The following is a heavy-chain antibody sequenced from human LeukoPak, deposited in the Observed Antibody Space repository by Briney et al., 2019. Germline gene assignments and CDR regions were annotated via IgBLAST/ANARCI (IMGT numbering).Heavy chain of an antibody. J-gene: IGHJ4*02. CDR3: AKLWFGDLGPFDY. CDR1: GFTFSRYA. Sequence: GGSLRLSCAGSGFTFSRYAISWVRQAPGKGLEWVSGSSGSGDSTDYADSVKGRFAISRDNSKNIVFLQMKSLRAEDTAVYYCAKLWFGDLGPFDYWGQGSLVTVSS. CDR2: SSGSGDST. V-gene: IGHV3-23*01. D-gene: IGHD3-10*01.